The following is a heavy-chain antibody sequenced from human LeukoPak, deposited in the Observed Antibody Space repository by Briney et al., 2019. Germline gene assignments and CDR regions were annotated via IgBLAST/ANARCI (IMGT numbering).Heavy chain of an antibody. CDR3: AKAKYYYDSSGYYYYGYYFDY. J-gene: IGHJ4*02. Sequence: GRSLRLSCAASGFTFDDYAMHWVRQAPGKGLEWVSGISWNSGSIGYADSVKGRFNISRDNAKNSLYLQMNSLRAEDTALYYCAKAKYYYDSSGYYYYGYYFDYWGQGTLVTVSS. D-gene: IGHD3-22*01. CDR1: GFTFDDYA. V-gene: IGHV3-9*01. CDR2: ISWNSGSI.